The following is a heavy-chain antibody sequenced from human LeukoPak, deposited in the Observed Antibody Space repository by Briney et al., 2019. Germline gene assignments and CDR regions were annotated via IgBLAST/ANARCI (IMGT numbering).Heavy chain of an antibody. CDR3: AKDSSSSSWYNSFGY. CDR1: GFTFSNYA. V-gene: IGHV3-23*01. J-gene: IGHJ4*02. Sequence: GGSLRLSCAASGFTFSNYAMNWVRQAPGKGLEWVSAISGSGGSTYYADSVKGRFTISRDNSKNTLYLQMNSLRAEDTAVYYCAKDSSSSSWYNSFGYWGQGTLVTVSS. CDR2: ISGSGGST. D-gene: IGHD6-13*01.